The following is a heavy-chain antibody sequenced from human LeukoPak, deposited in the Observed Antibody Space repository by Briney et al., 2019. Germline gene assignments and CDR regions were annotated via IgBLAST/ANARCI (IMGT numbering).Heavy chain of an antibody. J-gene: IGHJ4*02. CDR3: ATARDRNSVYSSFDY. CDR1: GYTFTGYY. CDR2: INPNSGGT. Sequence: ASVKVSSKASGYTFTGYYIHWVRQAPGQGLEWMGWINPNSGGTDYAQKFQGRVTMTRDTSITTAYMELTSLRSDDTAVYFCATARDRNSVYSSFDYWGQGTLVTVSS. V-gene: IGHV1-2*02. D-gene: IGHD5/OR15-5a*01.